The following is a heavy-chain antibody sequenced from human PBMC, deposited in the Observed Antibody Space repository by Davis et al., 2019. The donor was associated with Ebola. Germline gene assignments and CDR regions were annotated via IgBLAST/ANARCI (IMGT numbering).Heavy chain of an antibody. J-gene: IGHJ4*02. V-gene: IGHV3-9*01. CDR2: ISWNSDTV. D-gene: IGHD2-2*01. Sequence: PGGSLRLSCAASGFIFTNHAMHWVRQVSGRGLEWVSGISWNSDTVDYADSVKGRLTISRDNAKNSLSLQMDSLRLEDTALYYCVKDRDSASDGYDSFEDWGQGTVVIVS. CDR3: VKDRDSASDGYDSFED. CDR1: GFIFTNHA.